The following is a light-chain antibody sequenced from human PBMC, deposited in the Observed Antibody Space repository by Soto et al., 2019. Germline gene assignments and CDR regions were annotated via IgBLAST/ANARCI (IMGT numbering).Light chain of an antibody. J-gene: IGLJ2*01. CDR2: DVS. V-gene: IGLV2-14*03. CDR3: SSYAYTSTLVI. Sequence: QSVLTQPASVSGSPGQTITISCTGTSSDVGGYNYVSWYQQHPGKAPKLMIYDVSNRPSGVSIRFSGSKSGNTASLTISGLQAEDEADYYCSSYAYTSTLVIFGRGTKLTVL. CDR1: SSDVGGYNY.